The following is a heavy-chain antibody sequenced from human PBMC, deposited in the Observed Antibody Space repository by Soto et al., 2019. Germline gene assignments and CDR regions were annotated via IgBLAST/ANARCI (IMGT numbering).Heavy chain of an antibody. V-gene: IGHV3-66*01. J-gene: IGHJ4*02. D-gene: IGHD3-22*01. CDR2: IYSGGST. CDR1: GFTVSSNY. CDR3: ARASRNYYDSSGYLYYCDY. Sequence: GGSLRLSCAASGFTVSSNYMSWVRQAPGKGLEWVSVIYSGGSTYYADSVKGRFTISRDNSKNTLYLQMNSLRAEDTAVYYCARASRNYYDSSGYLYYCDYWGQGTLVTVSS.